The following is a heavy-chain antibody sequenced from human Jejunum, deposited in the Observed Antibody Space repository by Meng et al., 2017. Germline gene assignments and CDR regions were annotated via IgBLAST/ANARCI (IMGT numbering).Heavy chain of an antibody. CDR2: INDSGST. J-gene: IGHJ4*02. Sequence: QVKLQQWGAGLLKPSETLSRTCAVYGGSISDYYWTWIRQPPGKGLEWIGEINDSGSTNYNPSLMSRVTISVDTSKSQFYLRVSSVTAADTAVYYCARGNEYSNYGADFWGQGTLVTVSS. CDR1: GGSISDYY. CDR3: ARGNEYSNYGADF. V-gene: IGHV4-34*01. D-gene: IGHD4-11*01.